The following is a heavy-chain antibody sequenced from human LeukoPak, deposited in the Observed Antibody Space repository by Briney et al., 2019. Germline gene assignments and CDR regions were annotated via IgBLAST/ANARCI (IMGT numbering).Heavy chain of an antibody. CDR2: ISGDGTAR. D-gene: IGHD3-22*01. V-gene: IGHV3-74*01. CDR1: GFTSSSYW. Sequence: GGSLRLSCAASGFTSSSYWMHWVRQVPGKGLVWVSRISGDGTARNYADSVKGRFAISRDNAKNSLYLQMNSLRAEDTALYYCAREVSEGFDFWGQGTLVTVSS. CDR3: AREVSEGFDF. J-gene: IGHJ4*02.